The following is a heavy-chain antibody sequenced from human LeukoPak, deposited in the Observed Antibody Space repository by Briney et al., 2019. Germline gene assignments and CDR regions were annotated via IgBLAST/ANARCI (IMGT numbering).Heavy chain of an antibody. CDR2: INSDGSST. Sequence: GGSLRLSCAASGFTFSSYWMHCVRQAPGKGLVWVSRINSDGSSTSYADSVKGRFTISRDNAKNTLYLQMNSLRAEDTAVYYCARDVYYGSGSYSNDAFDIWGQGTMVTVSS. J-gene: IGHJ3*02. V-gene: IGHV3-74*01. CDR1: GFTFSSYW. D-gene: IGHD3-10*01. CDR3: ARDVYYGSGSYSNDAFDI.